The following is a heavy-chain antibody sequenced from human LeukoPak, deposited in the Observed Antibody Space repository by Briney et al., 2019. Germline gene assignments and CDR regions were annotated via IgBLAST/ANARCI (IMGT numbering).Heavy chain of an antibody. CDR2: MNPNSGNT. Sequence: ASVKVSCKASGYTFTSYDINWVRQATGQGLEWMGWMNPNSGNTGYAQKFQGRVTMTRNTSISTAYMELSSLRSEDTAVYYCARANPNHYYDSSGYLGENDYWGQGTLVTVSS. CDR3: ARANPNHYYDSSGYLGENDY. J-gene: IGHJ4*02. D-gene: IGHD3-22*01. CDR1: GYTFTSYD. V-gene: IGHV1-8*01.